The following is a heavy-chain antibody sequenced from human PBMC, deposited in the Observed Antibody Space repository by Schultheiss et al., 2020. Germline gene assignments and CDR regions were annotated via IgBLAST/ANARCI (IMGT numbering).Heavy chain of an antibody. V-gene: IGHV4-39*07. D-gene: IGHD2-2*01. J-gene: IGHJ4*02. CDR1: GGSISSSSYY. CDR3: ATALYCSTISCYAGRAYFDS. CDR2: IYYSGST. Sequence: SETLSLTCTVSGGSISSSSYYWSWIRQPPGKGLEWIGSIYYSGSTYYNPSLKSRVTISVDTSKNQFSLELTSVTAADTAVYYCATALYCSTISCYAGRAYFDSWGKGALVTVAS.